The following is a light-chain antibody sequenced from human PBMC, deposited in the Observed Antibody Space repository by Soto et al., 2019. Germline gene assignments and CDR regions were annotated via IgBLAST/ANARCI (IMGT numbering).Light chain of an antibody. CDR1: QSISNH. CDR2: AAS. CDR3: EQSYSSPPR. J-gene: IGKJ1*01. V-gene: IGKV1-39*01. Sequence: IQIPQYTSSLSASLYGRVIITCRASQSISNHLNWYQQKPGKAPKLLIFAASSLQSGVPSRFSGSRSGPDFTLTISSLQPEDFATYYCEQSYSSPPRFGQGTKVDI.